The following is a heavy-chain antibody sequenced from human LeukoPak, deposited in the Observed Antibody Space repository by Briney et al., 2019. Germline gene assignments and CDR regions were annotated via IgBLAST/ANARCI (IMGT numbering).Heavy chain of an antibody. Sequence: SGTLSLTCTVSGGSINSFYWSWIRQPPGKGLEWIGYIYYTGTTNYNPSLESRVTMSVDTSENQFSLRLSSVSAADTAVYYCARVYGTLCKYRFLDYWGQGTLVTVSS. V-gene: IGHV4-59*01. J-gene: IGHJ4*02. CDR1: GGSINSFY. CDR2: IYYTGTT. CDR3: ARVYGTLCKYRFLDY. D-gene: IGHD5-18*01.